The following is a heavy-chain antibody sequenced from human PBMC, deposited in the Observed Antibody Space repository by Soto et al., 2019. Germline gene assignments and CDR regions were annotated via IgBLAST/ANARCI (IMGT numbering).Heavy chain of an antibody. Sequence: PSETLSLTCTVSGGSISSGGYYWSWIRQPPGKGLEWIGEINHSGSTNYNPSLKSRVTISVDTSKNQFSLKLSSVTAADTAVYYCARGYYYYGMDVWGQGTTVTVSS. V-gene: IGHV4-39*07. CDR1: GGSISSGGYY. CDR2: INHSGST. CDR3: ARGYYYYGMDV. J-gene: IGHJ6*02.